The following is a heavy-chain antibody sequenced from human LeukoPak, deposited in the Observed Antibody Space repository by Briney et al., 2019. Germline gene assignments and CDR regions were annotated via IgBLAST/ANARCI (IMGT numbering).Heavy chain of an antibody. D-gene: IGHD5-18*01. Sequence: GGSLRLSCVASTFTFKNYAMSWVRQAPGKGLEWVSTISDNSDTIYYADSVRGRLTISRDNSKNTLYLQMNSLRAEDTAVYYCARDLSDTAMVPFDYWGQGTLVTVSS. V-gene: IGHV3-23*01. CDR1: TFTFKNYA. J-gene: IGHJ4*02. CDR3: ARDLSDTAMVPFDY. CDR2: ISDNSDTI.